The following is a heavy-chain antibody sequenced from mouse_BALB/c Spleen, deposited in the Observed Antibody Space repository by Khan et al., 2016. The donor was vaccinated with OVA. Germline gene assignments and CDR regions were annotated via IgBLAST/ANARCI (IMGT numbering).Heavy chain of an antibody. V-gene: IGHV5-9-1*01. CDR3: ARSPYGNFAY. CDR2: ISSDGDYT. CDR1: GFTFSTYA. J-gene: IGHJ3*01. D-gene: IGHD2-1*01. Sequence: EVRLVESGGGLVKPGGSLKLSCAASGFTFSTYAMSWVRQTPEKRLEWVATISSDGDYTYCPDNVTGRFTISRDNAKNTLCLQMTSLRSEDTAMYYCARSPYGNFAYWGQGTLVTVSA.